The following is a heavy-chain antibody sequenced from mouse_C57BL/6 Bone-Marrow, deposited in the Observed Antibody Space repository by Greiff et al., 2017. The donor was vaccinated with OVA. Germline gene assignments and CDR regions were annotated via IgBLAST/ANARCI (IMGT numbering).Heavy chain of an antibody. Sequence: EVQLMESGGGLVQPGGSLSLSCAASGFTFTDYYMSWVRQPPGKALEWLGFIRNKANGYTTEYSASVKGRFTISRDNSQSILYLQMNALRAEDSATYYCARYGAYDGYYFYYAMDYWGQGTSVTVSS. D-gene: IGHD2-3*01. CDR2: IRNKANGYTT. CDR1: GFTFTDYY. J-gene: IGHJ4*01. V-gene: IGHV7-3*01. CDR3: ARYGAYDGYYFYYAMDY.